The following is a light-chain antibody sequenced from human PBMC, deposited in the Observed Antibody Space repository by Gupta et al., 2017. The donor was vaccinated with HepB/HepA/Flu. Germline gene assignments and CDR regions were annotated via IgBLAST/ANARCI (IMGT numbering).Light chain of an antibody. Sequence: EIVLTQSPGTLSLSPGERASLSCRASQSVPRGYLAWYQQKLGQAPRLLIYSVSSRAAGIPDRFNGRGSETDFTLTISRLEPEDFAVYYCQQYCSSQYTFGQGTKLEIK. J-gene: IGKJ2*01. CDR3: QQYCSSQYT. V-gene: IGKV3-20*01. CDR1: QSVPRGY. CDR2: SVS.